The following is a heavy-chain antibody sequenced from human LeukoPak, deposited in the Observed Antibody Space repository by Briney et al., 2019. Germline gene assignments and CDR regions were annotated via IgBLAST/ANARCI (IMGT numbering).Heavy chain of an antibody. D-gene: IGHD3-10*01. Sequence: SETLSLTCTVSGGSISSSSYYWGWIRQPPGKGLEWIGSIYYSGSTYYNPSLKSRVTISVDTSKNQFSLKLSSVTAADTAVYYCAGMVGWFGAPDLDYWGQGTLVTVSS. CDR2: IYYSGST. CDR1: GGSISSSSYY. CDR3: AGMVGWFGAPDLDY. J-gene: IGHJ4*02. V-gene: IGHV4-39*01.